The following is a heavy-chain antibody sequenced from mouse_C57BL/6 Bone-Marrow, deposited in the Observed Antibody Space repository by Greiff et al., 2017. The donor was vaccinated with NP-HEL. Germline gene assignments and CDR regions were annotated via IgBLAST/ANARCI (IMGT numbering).Heavy chain of an antibody. J-gene: IGHJ4*01. Sequence: EVKVVESGGDLVKPGGSLKLSCAASGFTFSSYGMSWVRQTPDKRLEWVATISSGGSYTYYPDSVKGRFTISRDNAKNTLYLQMSSLKSEDTAMYYCARHYYGSSYPYAMDYWGQGTSVTVSS. CDR1: GFTFSSYG. CDR2: ISSGGSYT. V-gene: IGHV5-6*01. D-gene: IGHD1-1*01. CDR3: ARHYYGSSYPYAMDY.